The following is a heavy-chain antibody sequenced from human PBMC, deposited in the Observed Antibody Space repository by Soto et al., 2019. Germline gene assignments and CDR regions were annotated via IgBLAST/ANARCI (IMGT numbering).Heavy chain of an antibody. Sequence: PGGSLRLSCTASGFTVSSNYMSWVRQAPGKGLEWVSVIYSGGTTYYADSVKGRFTISRDNSKNTLYLQMNSLRSEDTAVYYCARDLAGLTTVLYFYGMDVWGQGTTVTVSS. CDR1: GFTVSSNY. D-gene: IGHD4-4*01. CDR2: IYSGGTT. J-gene: IGHJ6*02. V-gene: IGHV3-53*05. CDR3: ARDLAGLTTVLYFYGMDV.